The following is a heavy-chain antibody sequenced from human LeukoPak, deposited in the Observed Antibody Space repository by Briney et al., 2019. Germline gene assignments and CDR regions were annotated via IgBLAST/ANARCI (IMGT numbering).Heavy chain of an antibody. J-gene: IGHJ4*02. CDR1: GFTFSSYE. CDR2: ISISGSTI. D-gene: IGHD3-10*01. V-gene: IGHV3-48*03. CDR3: SRERGLLFDY. Sequence: PGGSLRLSCAASGFTFSSYEMNWVRQAPGKGLEWVSYISISGSTIYYADSVKGRFTISRDNAKSSLYLQMNSLRAEDMAVYYCSRERGLLFDYWGQGTLVTVSS.